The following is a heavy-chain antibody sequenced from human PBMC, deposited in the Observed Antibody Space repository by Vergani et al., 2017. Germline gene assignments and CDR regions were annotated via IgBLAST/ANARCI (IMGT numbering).Heavy chain of an antibody. V-gene: IGHV3-30*18. CDR2: ISYDGSNK. J-gene: IGHJ4*02. Sequence: QVQLVESGGGVVQPGRSLRLSCAASGFTFSSYGMHWVRQAPGKGLEWVAVISYDGSNKYYADSVKGRFTISRDNSKNTLYLQMSSLRAEDTAVYYCAKDFDIVVVVADGGYFDYWGQGTLVTVSS. CDR1: GFTFSSYG. D-gene: IGHD2-15*01. CDR3: AKDFDIVVVVADGGYFDY.